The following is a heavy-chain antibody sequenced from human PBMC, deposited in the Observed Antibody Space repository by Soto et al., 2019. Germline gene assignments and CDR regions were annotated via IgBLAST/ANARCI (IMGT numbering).Heavy chain of an antibody. CDR3: ARDQGNQAFDY. CDR1: GYTFTSYY. CDR2: INPSGGST. D-gene: IGHD1-1*01. V-gene: IGHV1-46*01. Sequence: QVQLVQSGAEVKKPGASVKVSCKASGYTFTSYYMHWVRQAPGQGLEWMGIINPSGGSTSYAQKFKGXXTXSXXTSTSTVYMELSSLRAEDTAVYYCARDQGNQAFDYWGQGTLVTVSS. J-gene: IGHJ4*02.